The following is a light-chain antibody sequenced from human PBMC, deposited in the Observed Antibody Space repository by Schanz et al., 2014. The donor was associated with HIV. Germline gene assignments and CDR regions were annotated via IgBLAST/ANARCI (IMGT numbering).Light chain of an antibody. J-gene: IGKJ1*01. CDR1: QSVSSF. CDR2: DTS. CDR3: QQFKNWPPT. V-gene: IGKV3-11*01. Sequence: EIVLTQSPTTLSLSPGARATLSCRASQSVSSFLAWYQQKPGQAPRLLIYDTSNRATGIPDRFSGSGSGTEFTLTISSLQSEDFAVYYCQQFKNWPPTFGQGTKVEIK.